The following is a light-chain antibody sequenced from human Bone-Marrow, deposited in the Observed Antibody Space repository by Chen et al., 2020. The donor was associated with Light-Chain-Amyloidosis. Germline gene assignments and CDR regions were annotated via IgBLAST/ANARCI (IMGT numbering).Light chain of an antibody. V-gene: IGLV1-40*01. J-gene: IGLJ2*01. CDR2: GNS. CDR1: SSNIGAGYD. CDR3: QSYDTSLSGSV. Sequence: QSVLTQPPSVSGAPGQRVTLSCTGSSSNIGAGYDVHWYRQLPGTAPKLLISGNSNRHSGVPDRFSGSRSGTSASLAISGLQAEDEADYYCQSYDTSLSGSVFGGGTKLTVL.